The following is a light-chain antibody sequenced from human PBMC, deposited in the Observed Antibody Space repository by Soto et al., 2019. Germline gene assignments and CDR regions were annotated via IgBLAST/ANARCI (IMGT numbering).Light chain of an antibody. Sequence: QSVLTQPASVSGSPGQSITISCTGTSSDVGGYNYVSWYQQHPGKAPKLMIYGVNNRPSGVSNRFSGSKSGNTASLTISGLQAEDEADYYCNSYTSSTTGVFGTGTKLTVL. CDR3: NSYTSSTTGV. CDR2: GVN. V-gene: IGLV2-14*01. CDR1: SSDVGGYNY. J-gene: IGLJ1*01.